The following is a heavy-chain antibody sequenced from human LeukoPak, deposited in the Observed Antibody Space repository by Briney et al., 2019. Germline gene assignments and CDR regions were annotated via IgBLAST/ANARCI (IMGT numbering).Heavy chain of an antibody. CDR2: IKQDGSEK. D-gene: IGHD4-17*01. J-gene: IGHJ4*02. CDR3: ARDTGY. V-gene: IGHV3-7*01. Sequence: GGSLRLSCAASGFTFSFYWMTWVRQAPGKGLEWVANIKQDGSEKYYVDSVKGRFTISRDNVKNSLYLQMNSLRAEDTAVYYCARDTGYWGQGTLVTVSS. CDR1: GFTFSFYW.